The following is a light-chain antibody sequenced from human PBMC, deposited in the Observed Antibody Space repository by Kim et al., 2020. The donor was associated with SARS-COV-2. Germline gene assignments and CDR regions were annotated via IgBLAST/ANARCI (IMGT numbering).Light chain of an antibody. CDR1: QSVSSN. CDR2: GAS. V-gene: IGKV3-15*01. J-gene: IGKJ2*01. Sequence: EIVMTQSPATLSVSPGERATLSCRASQSVSSNLAWYQQKPGQAPRLLIYGASTRATGIPARFGGSGSGTEFTLTISSLQSEDFAVYYCQQYDTWPRTFGQGTKLEI. CDR3: QQYDTWPRT.